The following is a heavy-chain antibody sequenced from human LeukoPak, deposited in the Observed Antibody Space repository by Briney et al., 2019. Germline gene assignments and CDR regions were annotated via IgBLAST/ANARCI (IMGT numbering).Heavy chain of an antibody. J-gene: IGHJ5*02. Sequence: ASVKVSCKALGYTFTGYGISWVRQAPGQGLEWMGWISVYNGNTNYAQKLQGRVTMTTDTSTSTAYMELRSLRSDDTAVYYCARVIAAAENWFDPWGQGTLVTVSS. CDR3: ARVIAAAENWFDP. CDR2: ISVYNGNT. D-gene: IGHD6-13*01. CDR1: GYTFTGYG. V-gene: IGHV1-18*01.